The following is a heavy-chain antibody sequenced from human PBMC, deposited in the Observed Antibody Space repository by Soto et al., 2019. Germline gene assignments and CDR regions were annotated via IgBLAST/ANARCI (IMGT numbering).Heavy chain of an antibody. Sequence: GASVEVSCRASGGTFSSYAISWVRQAPGQGLEWMGGIIPIFGTANYAQKFQGRVTITADESTSTAYMELSSLRSEDTAVYYCASAAGTSAYAFDIWGQGTMVTVSS. J-gene: IGHJ3*02. V-gene: IGHV1-69*13. CDR2: IIPIFGTA. CDR3: ASAAGTSAYAFDI. CDR1: GGTFSSYA. D-gene: IGHD6-13*01.